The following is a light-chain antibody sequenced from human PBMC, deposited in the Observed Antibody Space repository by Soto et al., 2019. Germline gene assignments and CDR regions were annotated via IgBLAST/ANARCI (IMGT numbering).Light chain of an antibody. CDR3: QSYDSSLSGCV. Sequence: QSVLTQPPSVSGAPVQRVTISCTGSSSNIGAGYDVHWYQQLPGTAPKLLIYGNSNRPSVVPDRFSGSKSGTSASLAITGLTAEYEADYDCQSYDSSLSGCVFGGGTQLNVL. CDR1: SSNIGAGYD. V-gene: IGLV1-40*01. J-gene: IGLJ3*02. CDR2: GNS.